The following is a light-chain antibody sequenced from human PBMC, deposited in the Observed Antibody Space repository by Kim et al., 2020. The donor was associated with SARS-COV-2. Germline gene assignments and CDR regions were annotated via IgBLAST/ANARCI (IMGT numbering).Light chain of an antibody. CDR2: NNH. CDR3: AVWDDTLNGVV. V-gene: IGLV1-44*01. Sequence: GPTVHISCSGSSSNIGGNNVNWFQQLPGTAPKLLIYNNHERPAGVPDRFSGSKSGTSASLAITRLQSEDEADYYCAVWDDTLNGVVFGGGTQLTVL. J-gene: IGLJ7*01. CDR1: SSNIGGNN.